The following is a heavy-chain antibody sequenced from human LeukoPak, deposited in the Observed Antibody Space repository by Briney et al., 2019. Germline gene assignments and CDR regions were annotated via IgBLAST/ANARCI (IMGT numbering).Heavy chain of an antibody. J-gene: IGHJ6*02. CDR2: ISGSGGTT. CDR3: AKETDYDFWSGYSYHYGMDV. CDR1: GFTFDNYA. D-gene: IGHD3-3*01. V-gene: IGHV3-23*01. Sequence: GGSLRLSCAASGFTFDNYAMNWVRQAPGKGLEWVSVISGSGGTTKYADSVKGRFTISRDNSKNTLYLQMNSLRAEDTAVYYCAKETDYDFWSGYSYHYGMDVWGQGTTVTVSS.